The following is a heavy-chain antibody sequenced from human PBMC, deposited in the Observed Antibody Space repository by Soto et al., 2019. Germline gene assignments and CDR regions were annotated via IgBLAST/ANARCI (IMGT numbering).Heavy chain of an antibody. CDR1: GGSISSYY. V-gene: IGHV4-59*01. Sequence: PSETLSLTCTVSGGSISSYYWSWIRQPPGKGLEWIGYIYYSGSTNYNPSLKSRVTISVDTSKNQFSLKLSSVTAADTAVYYCARVFSDFWSGYRVNYYYMDVWGKGTTVTV. J-gene: IGHJ6*03. CDR3: ARVFSDFWSGYRVNYYYMDV. CDR2: IYYSGST. D-gene: IGHD3-3*01.